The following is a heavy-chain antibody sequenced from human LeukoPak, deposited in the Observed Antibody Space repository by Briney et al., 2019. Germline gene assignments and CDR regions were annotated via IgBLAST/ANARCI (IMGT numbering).Heavy chain of an antibody. V-gene: IGHV2-5*02. J-gene: IGHJ4*02. CDR1: GFSLSTSGVG. CDR2: IYWDDDE. CDR3: VRRPASSGAYSYFDY. D-gene: IGHD6-19*01. Sequence: ESGPTLVEPTQTLTLTCTFSGFSLSTSGVGVGWIRQPPVKALEWLGFIYWDDDERYSPSLKSRLTITKDTSKNQVVLTMTNMDPVDTATYYCVRRPASSGAYSYFDYWGQGTLVTVSS.